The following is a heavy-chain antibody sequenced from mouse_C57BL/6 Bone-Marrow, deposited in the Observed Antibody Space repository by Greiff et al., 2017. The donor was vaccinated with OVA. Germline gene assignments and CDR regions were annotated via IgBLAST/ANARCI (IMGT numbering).Heavy chain of an antibody. CDR2: INPGSGGT. Sequence: QVQLKQSGAELVRPGTSVKVSCKASGYAFTNYLIEWVKQRPGQGLEWIGVINPGSGGTNYNETFKGKATRTADKSSSTAYMQLSSLTSADSAVYFCARVWLRRKYAMDYWGQGTSVTVSS. J-gene: IGHJ4*01. D-gene: IGHD2-2*01. V-gene: IGHV1-54*01. CDR1: GYAFTNYL. CDR3: ARVWLRRKYAMDY.